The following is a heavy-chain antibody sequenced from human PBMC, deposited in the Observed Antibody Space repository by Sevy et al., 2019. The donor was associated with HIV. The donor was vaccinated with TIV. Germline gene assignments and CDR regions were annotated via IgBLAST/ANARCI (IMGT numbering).Heavy chain of an antibody. Sequence: EGSLRLSCAASGFTFSSYSMNWVRQAPGKGLEWVSYISSSSSTIYYADSVKGRFTISRDNAKNSLYLQMNSLRDEDTAVYYCARVDFYGSGYYYGMDVWGQGTTVTVSS. CDR1: GFTFSSYS. CDR3: ARVDFYGSGYYYGMDV. CDR2: ISSSSSTI. J-gene: IGHJ6*02. D-gene: IGHD3-10*01. V-gene: IGHV3-48*02.